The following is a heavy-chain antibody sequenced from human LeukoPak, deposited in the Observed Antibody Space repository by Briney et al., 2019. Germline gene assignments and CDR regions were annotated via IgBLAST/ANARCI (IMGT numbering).Heavy chain of an antibody. V-gene: IGHV3-7*01. CDR1: GFTFSRYW. Sequence: GGSLRISCAVSGFTFSRYWLGWVRQAPGKGLEWVANMNQDGSEKYYVESVKGRFIISRDNAKNSLYLQMNSLRVDDTAVYYCARDRGPNTYDYWSEATLVTVSS. J-gene: IGHJ4*02. CDR2: MNQDGSEK. D-gene: IGHD3-10*01. CDR3: ARDRGPNTYDY.